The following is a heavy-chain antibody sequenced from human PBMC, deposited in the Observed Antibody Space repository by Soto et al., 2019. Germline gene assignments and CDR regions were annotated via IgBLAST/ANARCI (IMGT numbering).Heavy chain of an antibody. Sequence: ESGGGVVQPGRSLRLSCAASGFTFSSYGMHWVRQAPGKGLEWVAVISYDGSNKYYADSVKGRFTISRDNSKNTLYLQMNSLRAEDTAVYYCAKFIMTTVTTGGDFDYWGQGTLVTVSS. D-gene: IGHD4-17*01. V-gene: IGHV3-30*18. CDR2: ISYDGSNK. CDR3: AKFIMTTVTTGGDFDY. CDR1: GFTFSSYG. J-gene: IGHJ4*02.